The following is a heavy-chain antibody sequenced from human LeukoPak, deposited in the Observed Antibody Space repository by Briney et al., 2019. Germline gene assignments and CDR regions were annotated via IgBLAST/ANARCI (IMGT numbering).Heavy chain of an antibody. CDR1: GYTFTSYG. V-gene: IGHV1-18*01. J-gene: IGHJ5*02. D-gene: IGHD6-13*01. CDR2: ISAYNGNT. CDR3: ARGRRGLAAATKFDP. Sequence: ASVKVSCKASGYTFTSYGISWVRQAPGQGLEWMGWISAYNGNTNYAQKLQGRVTMTTDTSTSTAYMELRSLRSDDTAVYYCARGRRGLAAATKFDPWGQGTLVTVSS.